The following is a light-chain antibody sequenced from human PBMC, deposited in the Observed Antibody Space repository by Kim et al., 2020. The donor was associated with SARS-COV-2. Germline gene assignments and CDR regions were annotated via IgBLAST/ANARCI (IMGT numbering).Light chain of an antibody. J-gene: IGKJ4*01. CDR2: GAS. CDR1: QSVSSD. Sequence: EIVMTQSPATLSVSPGERATLSCRASQSVSSDLAWYQQKPGQAPRLLIYGASTRATGIPARFSGSGSGTQFTLTISSLQSEDFALYYCQQYNNWPPLTFGGGPRWIS. V-gene: IGKV3-15*01. CDR3: QQYNNWPPLT.